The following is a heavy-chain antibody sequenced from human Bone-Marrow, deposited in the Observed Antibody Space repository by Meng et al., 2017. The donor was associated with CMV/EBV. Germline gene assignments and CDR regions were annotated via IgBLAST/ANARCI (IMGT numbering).Heavy chain of an antibody. CDR3: PRWGQLVNYGMDV. J-gene: IGHJ6*02. D-gene: IGHD6-6*01. CDR2: IGTAGDT. Sequence: GESLKISCAASGFTFDDYAMHWVRQATGKGLEWVSAIGTAGDTYYPGSVKGQFTISRENAKNSLYLQMNSLRAEDTAVYYCPRWGQLVNYGMDVWGQGTTVTVSS. V-gene: IGHV3-13*01. CDR1: GFTFDDYA.